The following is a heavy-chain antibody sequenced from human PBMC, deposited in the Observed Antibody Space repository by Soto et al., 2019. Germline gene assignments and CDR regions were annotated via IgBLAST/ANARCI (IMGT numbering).Heavy chain of an antibody. CDR2: ISGSGGST. CDR1: GFTFSSYA. J-gene: IGHJ4*02. Sequence: GGSLRLSCAASGFTFSSYAMSWVRQAPGKGLEWVSAISGSGGSTYYADSVKGRFTISSDNSKNTLYLQMNSLRAEDTAVYYCAIDFFYCTNGVCYSLGFARYWGQGTLVTVSS. V-gene: IGHV3-23*01. D-gene: IGHD2-8*01. CDR3: AIDFFYCTNGVCYSLGFARY.